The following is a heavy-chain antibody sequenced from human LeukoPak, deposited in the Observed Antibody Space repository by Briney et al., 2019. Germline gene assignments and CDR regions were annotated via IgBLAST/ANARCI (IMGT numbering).Heavy chain of an antibody. CDR1: GGTFSSYA. J-gene: IGHJ4*02. CDR2: IIPIFGTA. D-gene: IGHD6-19*01. Sequence: ASVKVSCKASGGTFSSYAIGWVRQATGQGLEWMGGIIPIFGTANYAQKFQGRVTITADESTSTAYMELSSLRSEDTAVYYCAREGGSGWYYFDYWGQGTLVTVSS. CDR3: AREGGSGWYYFDY. V-gene: IGHV1-69*13.